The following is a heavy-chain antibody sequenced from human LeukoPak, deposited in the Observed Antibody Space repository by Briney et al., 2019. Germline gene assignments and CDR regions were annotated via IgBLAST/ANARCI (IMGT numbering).Heavy chain of an antibody. CDR1: GGSISSTSYY. J-gene: IGHJ6*02. CDR2: FYYTGSI. CDR3: ARQGSWNGDYGMDV. D-gene: IGHD1-1*01. Sequence: PSETLSLTCLVSGGSISSTSYYWGWIRQSPGRGLEWIGSFYYTGSIFDNRSLRSRVTISIDMSKNQFLLKLTSVTAADTAVYYCARQGSWNGDYGMDVWGQGTSVTVSS. V-gene: IGHV4-39*07.